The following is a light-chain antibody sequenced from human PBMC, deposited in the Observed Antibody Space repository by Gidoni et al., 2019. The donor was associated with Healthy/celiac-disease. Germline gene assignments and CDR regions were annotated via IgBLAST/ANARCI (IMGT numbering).Light chain of an antibody. J-gene: IGKJ2*01. CDR3: QQYNNWPYT. CDR2: GAS. V-gene: IGKV3-15*01. CDR1: QSVSSN. Sequence: LSCRASQSVSSNLAWYQQKPGQAPRLLIYGASTRATGIPARFSGSGSGTEFTLTISSLQSEDFAVYYCQQYNNWPYTFXXXTKLEIK.